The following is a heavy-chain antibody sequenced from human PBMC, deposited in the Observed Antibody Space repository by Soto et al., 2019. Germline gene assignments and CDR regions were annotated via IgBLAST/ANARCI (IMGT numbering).Heavy chain of an antibody. CDR1: GFTFSSYW. J-gene: IGHJ4*02. D-gene: IGHD6-19*01. CDR2: IKQDGSEK. Sequence: GGSLRLSCAASGFTFSSYWMSWVRQAPGKGLEWVANIKQDGSEKYYVDSVKGRLSISRDNAKNSLYLQMNSLRGEDTAIYYCAKVGSGWYYFDYWGQGTLVTVSS. CDR3: AKVGSGWYYFDY. V-gene: IGHV3-7*03.